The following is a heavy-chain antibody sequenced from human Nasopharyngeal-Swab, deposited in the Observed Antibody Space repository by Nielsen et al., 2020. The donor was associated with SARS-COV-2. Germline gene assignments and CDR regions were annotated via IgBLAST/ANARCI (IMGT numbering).Heavy chain of an antibody. CDR3: ARMVYPYTGIDY. CDR2: ISSSSSYI. CDR1: GFTFSSYS. Sequence: GESLKISCAASGFTFSSYSMNWVRQAPGKGLEWVSSISSSSSYIYYADSVKGRFTISRDNAKNSLYLQMNSLRAEDTAVYYCARMVYPYTGIDYWGQGTLVTASS. V-gene: IGHV3-21*01. D-gene: IGHD2-8*01. J-gene: IGHJ4*02.